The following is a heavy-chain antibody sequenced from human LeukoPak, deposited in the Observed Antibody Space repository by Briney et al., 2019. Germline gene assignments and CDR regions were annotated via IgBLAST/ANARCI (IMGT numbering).Heavy chain of an antibody. CDR2: ISGSGTTI. J-gene: IGHJ5*02. V-gene: IGHV3-11*01. Sequence: GGSLRLSCTASGFTFTDYYMSWIRQAPGKGLEWISYISGSGTTIYYADSVKGRFTISRDNAKNSLYLQMNGLRAEDTAVYYCARAVAGTFCWFDPWGQGTLVTVSS. CDR3: ARAVAGTFCWFDP. D-gene: IGHD6-19*01. CDR1: GFTFTDYY.